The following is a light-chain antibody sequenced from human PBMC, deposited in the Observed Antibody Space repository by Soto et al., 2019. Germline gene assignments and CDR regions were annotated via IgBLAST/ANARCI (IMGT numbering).Light chain of an antibody. CDR2: KAS. V-gene: IGKV1-5*03. CDR1: QSINNW. CDR3: LQYSSDLST. Sequence: DLQMTQSPATLAASVGDRVTITCRASQSINNWLAWYQHKPGKAPRLLIYKASSLDNAVPSRFSGGVSGTEFTLTISSLQPDDFAPYYCLQYSSDLSTFGQGTKLEIK. J-gene: IGKJ2*01.